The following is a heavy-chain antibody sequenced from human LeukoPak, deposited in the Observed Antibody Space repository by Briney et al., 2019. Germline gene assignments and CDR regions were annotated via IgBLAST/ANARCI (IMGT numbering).Heavy chain of an antibody. CDR1: GFSLSNYG. D-gene: IGHD6-13*01. CDR2: ISYDGSNL. V-gene: IGHV3-30*03. J-gene: IGHJ4*02. Sequence: GGSLRLSCAVSGFSLSNYGMHWVRQAPGKGLEWVAAISYDGSNLIYADSVKGRFTISRDNSKNTLSLQMNSLRAEDTAVYYCSSPYNGIATIGAAYWGQGTLVTVSS. CDR3: SSPYNGIATIGAAY.